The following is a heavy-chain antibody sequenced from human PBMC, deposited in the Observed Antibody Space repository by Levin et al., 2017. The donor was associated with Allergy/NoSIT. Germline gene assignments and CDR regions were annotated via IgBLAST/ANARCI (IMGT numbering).Heavy chain of an antibody. CDR3: ARRFFIAAAGMLDY. D-gene: IGHD6-13*01. J-gene: IGHJ4*02. CDR2: IYYSGST. Sequence: SQTLSLTCTVSGGSISSSSYYWGWIRQPPGKGLEWIGSIYYSGSTYYNPSLKSRVTISVDTSKNQFSLKLSSVTAADTAVYYCARRFFIAAAGMLDYWGQGTLVTVSS. V-gene: IGHV4-39*01. CDR1: GGSISSSSYY.